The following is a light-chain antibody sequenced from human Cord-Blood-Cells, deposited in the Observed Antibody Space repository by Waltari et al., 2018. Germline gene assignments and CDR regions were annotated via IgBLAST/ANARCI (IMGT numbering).Light chain of an antibody. J-gene: IGKJ5*01. CDR3: QQYYSTPPT. CDR2: WAS. Sequence: DIVMTQSPDSLAVSLGERATSNCKSSQSVLYSSNNKNYLAWYPQKPGQPPKLLIYWASTRESGVPDRFSGSGSGTDFTLTISSLQAEDVAVYYCQQYYSTPPTFGQGTRLEIK. CDR1: QSVLYSSNNKNY. V-gene: IGKV4-1*01.